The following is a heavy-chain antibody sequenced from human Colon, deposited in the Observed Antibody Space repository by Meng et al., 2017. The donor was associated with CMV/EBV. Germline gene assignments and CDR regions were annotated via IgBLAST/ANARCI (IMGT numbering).Heavy chain of an antibody. CDR1: GGSISSYY. J-gene: IGHJ6*02. D-gene: IGHD3-16*01. CDR2: IYYTGST. Sequence: TLSLPCTGSGGSISSYYWSWIRQSPGWGLEWIGHIYYTGSTNYNPSLKSRVTISVDTSKNQFSLKLSSVTTADTAMYYCARVGGRYNTLGGMDVWGQGTTVTVSS. CDR3: ARVGGRYNTLGGMDV. V-gene: IGHV4-59*07.